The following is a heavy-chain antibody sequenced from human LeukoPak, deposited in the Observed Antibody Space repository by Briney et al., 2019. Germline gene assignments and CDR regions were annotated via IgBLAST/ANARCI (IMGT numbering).Heavy chain of an antibody. Sequence: SVKVSCKASGGTFSSYAISWVRQAPGQGLEWMGGIIPIFGTANYAQKFQGRVTITADESTSTAYMELSSLRSEDTAMYYCARHPDCTRTSCYVDYYGMDVWGQGTTVTVSS. J-gene: IGHJ6*02. D-gene: IGHD2-2*01. V-gene: IGHV1-69*01. CDR1: GGTFSSYA. CDR3: ARHPDCTRTSCYVDYYGMDV. CDR2: IIPIFGTA.